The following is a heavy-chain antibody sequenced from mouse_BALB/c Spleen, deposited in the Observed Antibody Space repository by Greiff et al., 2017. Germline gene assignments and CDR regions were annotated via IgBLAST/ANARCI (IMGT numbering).Heavy chain of an antibody. Sequence: LQQPGSELVRPGASVKLSCKASGYTFTSYWMHWVKQRHGQGLEWIGNIYPGSGSTNYDEKFKSKGTLTVDTSSSTAYMHLSSLTSEDSAVYYCTRDGDVTPGGPAMDYWGQGTSVTVSS. J-gene: IGHJ4*01. CDR1: GYTFTSYW. V-gene: IGHV1S22*01. CDR2: IYPGSGST. D-gene: IGHD2-13*01. CDR3: TRDGDVTPGGPAMDY.